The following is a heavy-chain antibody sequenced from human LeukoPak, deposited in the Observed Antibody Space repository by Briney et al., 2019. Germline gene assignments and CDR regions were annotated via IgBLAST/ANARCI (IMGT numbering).Heavy chain of an antibody. V-gene: IGHV3-23*01. Sequence: SGGSLRLSCSASGFSFSTFAMTWVRQTPGKGLEWVSSIGPNGATTFYADSVKGRFTISRDNSKNTLSLQMNSLRAEDTAVYYCARDFGSTTVAPDYFDYWGQGTLVTVSS. D-gene: IGHD4-17*01. CDR3: ARDFGSTTVAPDYFDY. J-gene: IGHJ4*02. CDR1: GFSFSTFA. CDR2: IGPNGATT.